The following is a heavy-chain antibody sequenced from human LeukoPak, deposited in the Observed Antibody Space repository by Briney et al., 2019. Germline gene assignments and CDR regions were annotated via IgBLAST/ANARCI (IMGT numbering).Heavy chain of an antibody. CDR1: GFIFSAYE. CDR2: ISGSGDTI. J-gene: IGHJ4*02. CDR3: VSAYGGLLDH. Sequence: GGSLRLPCAASGFIFSAYEMNWVRQAPGKGLEWLSYISGSGDTIYYAESVKGRFTISRDNAQNSLYLQMNSLRAEDTAVYYCVSAYGGLLDHWGQGTLVTVSS. D-gene: IGHD3-16*01. V-gene: IGHV3-48*03.